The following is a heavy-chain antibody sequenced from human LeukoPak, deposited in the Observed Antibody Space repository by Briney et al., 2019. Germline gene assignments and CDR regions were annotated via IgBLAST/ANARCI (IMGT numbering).Heavy chain of an antibody. Sequence: SETLSLTCTVSGGSTNSFFWNWIRQPPGKGLEWIGYISFSGITNYNPSLQSRVSMSVDTSKNEFSLRLSSVTAADTAVYYCARGGSRQNFYYYGLDVWGQGTTVTVSS. CDR3: ARGGSRQNFYYYGLDV. D-gene: IGHD6-25*01. J-gene: IGHJ6*02. V-gene: IGHV4-59*01. CDR1: GGSTNSFF. CDR2: ISFSGIT.